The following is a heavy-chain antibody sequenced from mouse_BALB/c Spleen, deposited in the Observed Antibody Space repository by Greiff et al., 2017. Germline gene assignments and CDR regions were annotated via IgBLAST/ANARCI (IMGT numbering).Heavy chain of an antibody. D-gene: IGHD2-1*01. CDR2: ILPGSGST. V-gene: IGHV1-9*01. CDR3: ARGGNYVRRYFDV. CDR1: GYTFSSYW. J-gene: IGHJ1*01. Sequence: QVTLKESGAELMKPGASVKISCKATGYTFSSYWIEWVKQRPGHGLEWIGEILPGSGSTNYNEKFKGKATFTADTSSNTAYMQLSSLTSEDSAVYYCARGGNYVRRYFDVWGAGTTVTVSS.